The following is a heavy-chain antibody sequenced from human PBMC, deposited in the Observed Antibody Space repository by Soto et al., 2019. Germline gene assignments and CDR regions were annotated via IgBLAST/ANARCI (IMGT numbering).Heavy chain of an antibody. CDR1: GGSVSGSY. V-gene: IGHV4-59*02. J-gene: IGHJ4*02. D-gene: IGHD6-19*01. CDR2: VYYTGST. CDR3: ARSVAVPGAHIDY. Sequence: SETLSLTCSVSGGSVSGSYWSWIRQSPGKGLEWLGYVYYTGSTNYSPSLRSRVSISVDTSKNEFSLRLSSVTAADTAVYFCARSVAVPGAHIDYWGQGTQVTVSS.